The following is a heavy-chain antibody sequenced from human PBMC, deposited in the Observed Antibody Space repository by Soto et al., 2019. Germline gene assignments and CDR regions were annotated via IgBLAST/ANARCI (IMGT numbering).Heavy chain of an antibody. CDR3: ARTPGSGYDLFCY. CDR1: GGTFSSYT. CDR2: IIPILGIA. Sequence: QVQLVQSGAEVKKPGSSVKVSCKASGGTFSSYTISWVRQAPGRGLEWMGRIIPILGIANYAQKFQGRVTITADKSTSTAYMELSSLRSEDTAVYYCARTPGSGYDLFCYWGQGTLVTVSS. J-gene: IGHJ4*02. D-gene: IGHD5-12*01. V-gene: IGHV1-69*02.